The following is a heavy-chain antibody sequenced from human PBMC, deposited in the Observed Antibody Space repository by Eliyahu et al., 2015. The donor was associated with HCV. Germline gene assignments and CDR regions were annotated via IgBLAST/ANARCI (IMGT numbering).Heavy chain of an antibody. D-gene: IGHD3-10*01. CDR2: IYYSGST. CDR1: GGSVSXGSYY. CDR3: ARASILSYGAGSYPGVNWFDP. Sequence: QVQLQESGPGLVKPSETLSLTCRVSGGSVSXGSYYWNWIRQPPGKGLEWIGFIYYSGSTNYNASLKSRVIMSVDTSKNQFSLRMSSVTAADTAVYYCARASILSYGAGSYPGVNWFDPWGQGTLVTVSS. V-gene: IGHV4-61*01. J-gene: IGHJ5*02.